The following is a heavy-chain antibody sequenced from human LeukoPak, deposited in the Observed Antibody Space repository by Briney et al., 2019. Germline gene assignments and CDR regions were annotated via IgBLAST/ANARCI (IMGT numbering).Heavy chain of an antibody. J-gene: IGHJ4*02. CDR3: AQDGTSSWYSGLVPF. CDR1: GYTFTGYY. Sequence: GASVKVSCKASGYTFTGYYMHWVRQAPGQGLEWMGWINPNCGGTNYAQKFQGRVTMTRDTSISTAYMELSRLRSGDKAVYYCAQDGTSSWYSGLVPFWGQGTLVTVSS. D-gene: IGHD6-13*01. V-gene: IGHV1-2*02. CDR2: INPNCGGT.